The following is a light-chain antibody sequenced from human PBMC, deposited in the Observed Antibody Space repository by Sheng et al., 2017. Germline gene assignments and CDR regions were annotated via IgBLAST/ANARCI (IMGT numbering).Light chain of an antibody. CDR3: QEYASYSWT. CDR1: QSISGW. Sequence: DIQMTQSPSTLSASVGDRVTITCRASQSISGWLAWYQQKPGKAPKLLIYKASTLESGVPSRFSGSGSGTEFTLTISSLQPDDVASYYCQEYASYSWTFGQGTEGGN. J-gene: IGKJ1*01. CDR2: KAS. V-gene: IGKV1-5*03.